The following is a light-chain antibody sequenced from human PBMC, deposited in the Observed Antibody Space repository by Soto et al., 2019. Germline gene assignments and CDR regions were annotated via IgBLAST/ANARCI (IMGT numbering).Light chain of an antibody. J-gene: IGKJ5*01. V-gene: IGKV1-9*01. Sequence: DIQLTQSPSFVSASVGDRVTITCRASQGISSYLAWYQQKPGKAPKFLIYAASTLQSGVPSRFSGSGSGTQFSLTISRLQPEDFATYSCQQLNTYPSTFGQGPRLQMK. CDR1: QGISSY. CDR3: QQLNTYPST. CDR2: AAS.